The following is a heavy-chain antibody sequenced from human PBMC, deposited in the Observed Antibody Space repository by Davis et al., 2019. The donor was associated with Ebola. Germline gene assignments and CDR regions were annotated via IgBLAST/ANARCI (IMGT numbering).Heavy chain of an antibody. CDR3: ARGWLDSSGWQVDY. J-gene: IGHJ4*02. CDR2: IYTSGST. V-gene: IGHV4-61*02. Sequence: SETLSLTCTVSGDSISSGSYYWGWIRQPAGKGLEWIGRIYTSGSTNYNPSLKSRVTMSVDKSKNQFSLKLSSVTAADTAVYYCARGWLDSSGWQVDYWGQGTLVTVSS. CDR1: GDSISSGSYY. D-gene: IGHD6-19*01.